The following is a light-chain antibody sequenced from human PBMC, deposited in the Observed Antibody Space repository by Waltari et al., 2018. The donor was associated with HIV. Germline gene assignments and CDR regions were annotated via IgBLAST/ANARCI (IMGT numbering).Light chain of an antibody. CDR1: SSDVGAYNY. V-gene: IGLV2-11*01. CDR2: DVS. Sequence: SALTQPRSVSGSPGQSVTISCTATSSDVGAYNYASWYQQHPGKAPKLMIYDVSKRPSGVPDRFSGSKSGNTASLTISGLQAEDEADYYCCSYAGSYTLRVFGGGTKLTVL. J-gene: IGLJ2*01. CDR3: CSYAGSYTLRV.